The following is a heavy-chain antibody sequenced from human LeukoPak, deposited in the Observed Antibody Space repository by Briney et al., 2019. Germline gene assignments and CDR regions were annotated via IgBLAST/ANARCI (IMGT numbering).Heavy chain of an antibody. D-gene: IGHD2-15*01. Sequence: ASVKVFCKASGYTFTSYYMHWVRQAPGQGLEWMGIINPSGGSTSYAQKFQGRVTMTRDMSTSTVYMELSRLRSDDTAVYYCARDRVVVAASFRFDPWGQGTLVTVSS. J-gene: IGHJ5*02. CDR3: ARDRVVVAASFRFDP. V-gene: IGHV1-46*01. CDR2: INPSGGST. CDR1: GYTFTSYY.